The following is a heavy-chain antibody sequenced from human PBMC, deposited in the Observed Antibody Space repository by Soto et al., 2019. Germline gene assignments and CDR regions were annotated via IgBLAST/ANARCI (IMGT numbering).Heavy chain of an antibody. V-gene: IGHV4-4*07. CDR2: IYATGTT. Sequence: SETLSLTCTVSGASISGFYWSWIRKSAGEGLEWIGRIYATGTTDYNPSLKSRVMMSVDTSKKQFSLKLRSVTAADTAVYYCVRDGTKTLRDWFDPGGQGISVTVSS. CDR3: VRDGTKTLRDWFDP. D-gene: IGHD1-1*01. J-gene: IGHJ5*02. CDR1: GASISGFY.